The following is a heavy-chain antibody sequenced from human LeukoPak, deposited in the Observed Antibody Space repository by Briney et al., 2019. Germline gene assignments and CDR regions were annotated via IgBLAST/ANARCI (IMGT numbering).Heavy chain of an antibody. V-gene: IGHV4-59*08. CDR3: ARHDHYYGSGSYYRR. D-gene: IGHD3-10*01. CDR1: GGSISSYY. Sequence: SETLSLTCTVSGGSISSYYWSWIRQPPGKGLEWTGYIYYSGSTNYNPSLKSRVTISVDTSKNQFSLKLSSVTAADTAVYYCARHDHYYGSGSYYRRWGQGTLVTVSS. CDR2: IYYSGST. J-gene: IGHJ4*02.